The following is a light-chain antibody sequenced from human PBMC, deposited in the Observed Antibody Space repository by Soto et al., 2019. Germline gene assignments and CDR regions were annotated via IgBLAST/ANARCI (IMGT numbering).Light chain of an antibody. CDR2: GAA. CDR3: QQYNSYPWT. J-gene: IGKJ1*01. V-gene: IGKV3-15*01. CDR1: QSVFSS. Sequence: EIVMTQSPATLSVSPGERATLSCRASQSVFSSLAWYQQKPGQAPRLLIYGAATRATGIPARFSGSGSGTEFTLTISSLQSEDFATYYCQQYNSYPWTFGQGTKVEIK.